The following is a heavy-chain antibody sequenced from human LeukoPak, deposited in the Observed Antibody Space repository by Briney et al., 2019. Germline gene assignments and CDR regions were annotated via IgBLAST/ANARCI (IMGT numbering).Heavy chain of an antibody. CDR1: GGSFSDYF. J-gene: IGHJ4*02. Sequence: SETLSLTCAVYGGSFSDYFWSWIRQPPGKGLEWIGEISHSGSTTYNPSLRSRVTISGDTSKKQFSLKLTSVTAADTAVYYCWLARTNNMAAPTDWGQGTLVTVSS. D-gene: IGHD1/OR15-1a*01. CDR3: WLARTNNMAAPTD. CDR2: ISHSGST. V-gene: IGHV4-34*01.